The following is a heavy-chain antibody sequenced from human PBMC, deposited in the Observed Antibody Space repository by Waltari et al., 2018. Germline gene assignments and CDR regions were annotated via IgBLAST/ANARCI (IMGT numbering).Heavy chain of an antibody. D-gene: IGHD6-13*01. CDR1: GGSISSYC. CDR2: IYYSGST. V-gene: IGHV4-59*01. Sequence: QVQLQESGPGLVKPSETLSLTCTVSGGSISSYCWSWIRQPPGKGLEWIGYIYYSGSTNYNPSLKSRVTISVDTSKNQFSLKLSSVTAADTAVYYCARASSSWYYYYYYMDVWGKGTTVTISS. J-gene: IGHJ6*03. CDR3: ARASSSWYYYYYYMDV.